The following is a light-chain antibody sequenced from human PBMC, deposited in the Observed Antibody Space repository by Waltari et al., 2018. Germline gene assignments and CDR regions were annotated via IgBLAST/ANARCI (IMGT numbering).Light chain of an antibody. Sequence: DIQMTQSPSSLFASVGDRVTITCRASQSISTFLNWYQYKPGQAPQLLVFATSTLQSGVPSRLSDSGSGTDITRTSSSLQPEDSSNYDCQQSLASPRFTLGGGTKGQLK. CDR3: QQSLASPRFT. V-gene: IGKV1-39*01. CDR2: ATS. CDR1: QSISTF. J-gene: IGKJ4*01.